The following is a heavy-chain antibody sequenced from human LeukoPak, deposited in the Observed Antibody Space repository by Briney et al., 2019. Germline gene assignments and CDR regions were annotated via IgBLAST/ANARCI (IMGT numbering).Heavy chain of an antibody. J-gene: IGHJ4*02. V-gene: IGHV3-23*01. CDR2: ISGSGGST. CDR1: GFTFSSYA. D-gene: IGHD3-10*01. CDR3: AKGGAWFGELSFDY. Sequence: PGGSLRLSCAASGFTFSSYAMSWLRQAPGKGLEWVSAISGSGGSTYYADSVKGRFTISRDNSKNTLYLQMNSLRAEDTAVYYCAKGGAWFGELSFDYWGQGTLVTVSS.